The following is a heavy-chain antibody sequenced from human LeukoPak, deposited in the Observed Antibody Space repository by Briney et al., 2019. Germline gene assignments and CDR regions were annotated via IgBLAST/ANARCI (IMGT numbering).Heavy chain of an antibody. Sequence: GGSLRLSCAASGFTFSSYWMSWVRQAPGKGLEWVANIKQDGSEKYYVDSVKGRFTISRDNAKNSLYLQMNSLRAEDTALYYCAKTRRPYSSGWFDPWGQGTLVTVSS. D-gene: IGHD6-25*01. CDR3: AKTRRPYSSGWFDP. CDR2: IKQDGSEK. CDR1: GFTFSSYW. V-gene: IGHV3-7*03. J-gene: IGHJ5*02.